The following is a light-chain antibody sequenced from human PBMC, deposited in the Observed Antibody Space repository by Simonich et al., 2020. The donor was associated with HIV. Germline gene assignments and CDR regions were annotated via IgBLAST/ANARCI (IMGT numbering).Light chain of an antibody. Sequence: DIQMTQSPSSLSASVRDRVTITCRASQSISTYLNGYQQKPGKAPKLRIYAASSLQSGVPSRFSGIGSGTDFILTISSLQPEDFATYYCQQSFSTPFTFGPGTKVDIK. V-gene: IGKV1-39*01. CDR1: QSISTY. CDR3: QQSFSTPFT. CDR2: AAS. J-gene: IGKJ3*01.